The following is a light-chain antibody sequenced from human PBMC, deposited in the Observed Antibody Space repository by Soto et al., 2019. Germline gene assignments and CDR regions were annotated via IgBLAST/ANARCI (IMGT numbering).Light chain of an antibody. CDR3: QQYDSSTGWT. V-gene: IGKV3-20*01. CDR1: QRVTRAY. Sequence: EIVLTQSPGTLSLSPGEGATLSCRASQRVTRAYLAWYQQKPGQAPMLLIYGTSNRATGIPDRFSGTGSGTDFTLTISRLEPEDFAVYYCQQYDSSTGWTFGQGTKVEIK. CDR2: GTS. J-gene: IGKJ1*01.